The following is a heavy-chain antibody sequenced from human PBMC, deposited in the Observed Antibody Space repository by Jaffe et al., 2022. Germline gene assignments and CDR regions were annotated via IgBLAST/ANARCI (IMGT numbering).Heavy chain of an antibody. CDR1: GGSISSSSYY. V-gene: IGHV4-39*01. CDR3: ARHPPFLEWLGSLDFWFDP. Sequence: QLQLQESGPGLVKPSETLSLTCTVSGGSISSSSYYWGWIRQPPGKGLEWIGSIYYSGSTYYNPSLKSRVTISVDTSKNQFSLKLSSVTAADTAVYYCARHPPFLEWLGSLDFWFDPWGQGTLVTVSS. D-gene: IGHD3-3*02. J-gene: IGHJ5*02. CDR2: IYYSGST.